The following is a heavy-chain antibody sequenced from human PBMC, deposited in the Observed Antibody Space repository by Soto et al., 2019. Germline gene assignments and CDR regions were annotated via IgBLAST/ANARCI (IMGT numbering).Heavy chain of an antibody. CDR2: IKSKTDGGTT. CDR3: TTDPGTYCTNGVCYDYYYYGMDV. CDR1: GFTFSNAW. V-gene: IGHV3-15*01. Sequence: GGSLRLSCAASGFTFSNAWMSWVRRAPGKGLEWVGRIKSKTDGGTTDYAAPVKGRFTISRDDSKNTLYLQMNSLKTEDTAVYYCTTDPGTYCTNGVCYDYYYYGMDVWGQGTTVTVSS. D-gene: IGHD2-8*01. J-gene: IGHJ6*02.